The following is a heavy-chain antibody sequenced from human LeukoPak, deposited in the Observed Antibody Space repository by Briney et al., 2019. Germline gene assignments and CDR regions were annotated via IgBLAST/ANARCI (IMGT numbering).Heavy chain of an antibody. D-gene: IGHD4-17*01. CDR2: INQDGSEK. Sequence: GGSLRLSCAASGFTFSTYWMTWVRQAPEKGLEWVANINQDGSEKHYVDSVKGRFTISRDNAKNSLYLQMNSLRAEDTAVYYCARSYGAFSGPVAYWGQGTLVTLSS. V-gene: IGHV3-7*01. J-gene: IGHJ4*02. CDR1: GFTFSTYW. CDR3: ARSYGAFSGPVAY.